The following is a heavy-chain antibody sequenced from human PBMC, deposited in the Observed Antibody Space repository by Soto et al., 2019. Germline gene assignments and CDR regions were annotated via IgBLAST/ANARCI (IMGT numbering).Heavy chain of an antibody. V-gene: IGHV3-23*01. D-gene: IGHD6-13*01. CDR2: ISGSGGST. CDR1: GFTFSSYA. Sequence: GGSLRLSCAASGFTFSSYAMSWVRQAPGKGLEWVSAISGSGGSTYYADSVKGRFTISRDNSKNTLYLQMNSLRAEDTAVYYCAKGGGFRIAAASHYWGQGTLVTVSS. J-gene: IGHJ4*02. CDR3: AKGGGFRIAAASHY.